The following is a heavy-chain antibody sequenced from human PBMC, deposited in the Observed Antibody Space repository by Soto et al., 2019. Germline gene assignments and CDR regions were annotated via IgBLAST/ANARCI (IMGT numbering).Heavy chain of an antibody. V-gene: IGHV1-69*01. CDR2: IIPIFGTA. J-gene: IGHJ3*02. CDR3: SRPQLVPGAFDI. CDR1: GGTFSSYA. D-gene: IGHD6-6*01. Sequence: QVQLVQSGAEVKKPGSSVKVSCKASGGTFSSYAISWVRQAPGQGLEWMGGIIPIFGTANYAQKFQDRVTITADESTITAYLELSSLRAENTAVYYCSRPQLVPGAFDIWGQGTMVTGSS.